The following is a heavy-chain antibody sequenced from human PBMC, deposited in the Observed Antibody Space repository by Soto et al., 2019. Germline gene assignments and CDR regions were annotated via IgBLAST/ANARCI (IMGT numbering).Heavy chain of an antibody. V-gene: IGHV3-73*01. CDR2: IRSKANNYAT. J-gene: IGHJ4*02. Sequence: PGGSLRLSCATSGFTFSASAMHWVRQVSGKGLEWIARIRSKANNYATTYAPSVKGRFTISRDDSENTVYLQMNSLKTEDTAIYYCAKQIYGGNSWGQGTLVTVS. CDR1: GFTFSASA. CDR3: AKQIYGGNS. D-gene: IGHD2-21*02.